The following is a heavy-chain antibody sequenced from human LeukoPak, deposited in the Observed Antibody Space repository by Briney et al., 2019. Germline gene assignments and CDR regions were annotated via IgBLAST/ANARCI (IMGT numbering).Heavy chain of an antibody. J-gene: IGHJ5*02. CDR2: IYTGGST. D-gene: IGHD3-10*01. Sequence: GGSLRLSCAASGFTVISNYMSWVRQTPGKGLEWVSLIYTGGSTYYAGSVKGRFIISRDNSKNTVYLQMNSLRVEDTAVYYCYYASGSYPWGQGTLVTVSS. CDR3: YYASGSYP. V-gene: IGHV3-66*01. CDR1: GFTVISNY.